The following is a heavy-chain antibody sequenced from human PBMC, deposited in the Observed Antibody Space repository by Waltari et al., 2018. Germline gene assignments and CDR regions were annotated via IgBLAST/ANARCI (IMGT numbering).Heavy chain of an antibody. Sequence: QVQLVQSGAEVKKPGASVKVSCKASGYTFTSYDINWVRQATGQGLEWMGGIIPIFGTANDARKFQGRVTITTDESTSTAYMELSSLRSEDTAVYYCARQGGSHTTVTTFNWFDPWGQGTLVTVSS. J-gene: IGHJ5*02. V-gene: IGHV1-69*01. CDR2: IIPIFGTA. CDR3: ARQGGSHTTVTTFNWFDP. CDR1: GYTFTSYD. D-gene: IGHD4-17*01.